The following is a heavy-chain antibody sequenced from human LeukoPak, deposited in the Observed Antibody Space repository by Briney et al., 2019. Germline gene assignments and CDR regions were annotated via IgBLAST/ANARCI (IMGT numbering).Heavy chain of an antibody. J-gene: IGHJ4*02. Sequence: GGSLRLSCAASGFTFSSYWMSWVRQAPGRGLEWVSFIYSDNTHYSDSVKGRFTISRDNSKNTLYLQMNSLRAEDTAVYYCARRAGAYSHPYDYWGQGTLVTVSS. CDR3: ARRAGAYSHPYDY. CDR2: IYSDNT. V-gene: IGHV3-53*01. D-gene: IGHD4/OR15-4a*01. CDR1: GFTFSSYW.